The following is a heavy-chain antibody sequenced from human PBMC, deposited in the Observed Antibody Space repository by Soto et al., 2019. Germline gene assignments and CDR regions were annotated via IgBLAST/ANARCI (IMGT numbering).Heavy chain of an antibody. Sequence: PGGSLRLSCAASGFTFSSYAMSWVRQAPGKGLEWVSAISGSGGSTYYADSVKGRFTISRDNSKNTLYLQMNSLRAEDTAVYYCAKGPYDFWSGYYYYYYYGMDVWGQGTTVTGSS. V-gene: IGHV3-23*01. CDR2: ISGSGGST. J-gene: IGHJ6*02. CDR1: GFTFSSYA. CDR3: AKGPYDFWSGYYYYYYYGMDV. D-gene: IGHD3-3*01.